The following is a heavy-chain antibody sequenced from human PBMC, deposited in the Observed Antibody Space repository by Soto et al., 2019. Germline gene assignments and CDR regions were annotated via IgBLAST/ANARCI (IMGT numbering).Heavy chain of an antibody. CDR3: ARYGKVATTYWYFDL. D-gene: IGHD5-12*01. Sequence: QVQLVESGGGVVQPGRSLRLSCAASGFTFSSYAMHWVRQAPGKGLEWVAVISYDGSNKYYADSVKGRFTISRDNSKNTLYLQMNSLRAEDTAVYYCARYGKVATTYWYFDLWGRGTLVTVSS. CDR1: GFTFSSYA. V-gene: IGHV3-30-3*01. J-gene: IGHJ2*01. CDR2: ISYDGSNK.